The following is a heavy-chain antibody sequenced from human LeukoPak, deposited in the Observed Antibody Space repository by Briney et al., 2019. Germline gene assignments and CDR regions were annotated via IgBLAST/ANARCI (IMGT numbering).Heavy chain of an antibody. CDR1: GFTFSSYG. D-gene: IGHD6-6*01. J-gene: IGHJ5*02. CDR3: AKEIGSGIAARFSNWFDP. V-gene: IGHV3-30*18. Sequence: GGSLRPSCAASGFTFSSYGMHWVRQAPGKGLEWVAVISYDGSNKYYADSVKGRFTISRDNSKNTLYLQMNSLRAEDTAVYYCAKEIGSGIAARFSNWFDPWGQGTLVTVSS. CDR2: ISYDGSNK.